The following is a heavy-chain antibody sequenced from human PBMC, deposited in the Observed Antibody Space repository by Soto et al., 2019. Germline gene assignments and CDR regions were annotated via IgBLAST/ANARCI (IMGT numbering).Heavy chain of an antibody. CDR1: GFTFNIYG. J-gene: IGHJ4*02. V-gene: IGHV3-30*18. CDR2: ISYDGSNQ. Sequence: GGSLRLSCAASGFTFNIYGMHWVRQAPDKGLEWVALISYDGSNQYYADSVKGRFTISRDNSKNTLFLQMNSLRADDTAVYYCAKDQASGQGSFDSWGQGTLVTVST. CDR3: AKDQASGQGSFDS.